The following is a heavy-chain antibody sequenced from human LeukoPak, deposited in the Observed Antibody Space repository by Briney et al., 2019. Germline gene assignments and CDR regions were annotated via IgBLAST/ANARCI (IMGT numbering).Heavy chain of an antibody. Sequence: GGSLRLSCAASGFTFSSYSMNWVRQAPGKGLEWVSSISSSSSYIYYADSVKGRFTISRDNAKNSLYLQMNSLRAEDTAVYYCARDLYYYDSSGYYPHYYGMDVWGQGTTVTVSS. CDR3: ARDLYYYDSSGYYPHYYGMDV. V-gene: IGHV3-21*01. CDR2: ISSSSSYI. D-gene: IGHD3-22*01. J-gene: IGHJ6*02. CDR1: GFTFSSYS.